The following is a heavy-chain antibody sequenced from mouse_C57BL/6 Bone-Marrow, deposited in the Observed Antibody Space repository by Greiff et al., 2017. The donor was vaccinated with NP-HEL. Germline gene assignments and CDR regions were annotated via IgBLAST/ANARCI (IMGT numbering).Heavy chain of an antibody. Sequence: VKLQESGPELVKPGASVKLSCKASGYTFTSYDINWVKQRPGQGLEWIGWIYPRDGSTKYNEKFKGMATLTVYTSSNRAYMELHRLTSEDSAVYFGAIEDDYDGYYFDYWGQGTTLTVSS. CDR2: IYPRDGST. J-gene: IGHJ2*01. CDR3: AIEDDYDGYYFDY. V-gene: IGHV1-85*01. D-gene: IGHD2-4*01. CDR1: GYTFTSYD.